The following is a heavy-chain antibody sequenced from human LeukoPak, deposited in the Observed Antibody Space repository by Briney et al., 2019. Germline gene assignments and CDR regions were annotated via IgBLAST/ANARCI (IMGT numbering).Heavy chain of an antibody. J-gene: IGHJ4*02. D-gene: IGHD3-22*01. V-gene: IGHV3-23*01. CDR2: INVGAGAT. CDR3: ATVPCSYDSPIESG. CDR1: GFTFRSYD. Sequence: PGGSLRLSCAASGFTFRSYDMNWDRQAPGKGLEWVSGINVGAGATFYADSVKGRFTISRDNSRNTLYLQMNSLRAEDTAVYYCATVPCSYDSPIESGWGQGTLITVSS.